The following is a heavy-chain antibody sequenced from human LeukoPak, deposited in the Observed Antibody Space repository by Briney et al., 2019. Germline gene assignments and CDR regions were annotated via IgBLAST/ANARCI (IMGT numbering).Heavy chain of an antibody. CDR3: ARSTHYRSGNDY. Sequence: GESLKISCKGSGYSFTTYWIGWVRQMPGKGLEWMGIIYPGDSDTRYSPSFQGQVTISVDKSIGTACLQWSSLKASDTAMYYCARSTHYRSGNDYWGQGTLVTVSS. CDR1: GYSFTTYW. D-gene: IGHD3-10*01. V-gene: IGHV5-51*01. CDR2: IYPGDSDT. J-gene: IGHJ4*02.